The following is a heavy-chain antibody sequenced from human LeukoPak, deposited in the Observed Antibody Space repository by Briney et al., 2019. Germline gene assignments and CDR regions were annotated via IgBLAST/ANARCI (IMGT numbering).Heavy chain of an antibody. V-gene: IGHV3-48*03. J-gene: IGHJ3*02. Sequence: GGSLRLSCAASRFTFSSYEMNWVRQAPGKGLEWVSYMTGDCNKRYADSVKGRFTISRDNAKNSLYLQMNSLRVEDTAVYYCAREDTGVAFDIWGQGTTVTV. CDR3: AREDTGVAFDI. CDR1: RFTFSSYE. CDR2: MTGDCNK. D-gene: IGHD2-8*01.